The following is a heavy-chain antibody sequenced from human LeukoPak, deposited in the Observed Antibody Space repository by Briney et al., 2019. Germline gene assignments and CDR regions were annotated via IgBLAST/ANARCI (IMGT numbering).Heavy chain of an antibody. V-gene: IGHV3-7*03. D-gene: IGHD3-16*01. CDR3: ARGGGLDV. CDR2: INHNGNVN. CDR1: GFTFSSYW. J-gene: IGHJ6*02. Sequence: GGSLRLSCAASGFTFSSYWMNWARQAPGKGLEWVASINHNGNVNYYVDSVKGRSTISRDNAKNSLYLQMSNLKAEDTAVYFCARGGGLDVWGQGATVTVSS.